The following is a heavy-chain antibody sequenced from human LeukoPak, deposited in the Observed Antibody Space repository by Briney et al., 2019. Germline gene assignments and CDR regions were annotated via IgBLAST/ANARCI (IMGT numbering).Heavy chain of an antibody. CDR1: GYIFTSYS. V-gene: IGHV1-46*01. CDR3: ARDRSHRYYHSTGYAFDY. J-gene: IGHJ4*02. Sequence: GASVKVSCKASGYIFTSYSMHWVRRAPGQGLEGMGMINTSGGTTNYAQKFQGRVTMTRDTSTSTVYMDLSSLRSEDTAMYYCARDRSHRYYHSTGYAFDYWGQGTLVTVSS. CDR2: INTSGGTT. D-gene: IGHD3-22*01.